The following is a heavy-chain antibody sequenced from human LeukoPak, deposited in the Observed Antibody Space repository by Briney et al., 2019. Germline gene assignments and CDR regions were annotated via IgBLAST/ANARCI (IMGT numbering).Heavy chain of an antibody. D-gene: IGHD6-19*01. J-gene: IGHJ6*03. Sequence: ASVKVSCQASGYTFTGYYMHWVRQAPGQGLEWIGWVNPNSGDTNHAQKFQGRVTMTRDTSISPAYMELSRLRSDVTAVYYCAREIAVAGNQHYYYYMDVWGKGTTVTISS. CDR3: AREIAVAGNQHYYYYMDV. CDR2: VNPNSGDT. V-gene: IGHV1-2*02. CDR1: GYTFTGYY.